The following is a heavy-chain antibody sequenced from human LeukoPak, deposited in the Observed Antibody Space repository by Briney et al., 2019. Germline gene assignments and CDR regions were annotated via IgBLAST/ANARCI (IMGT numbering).Heavy chain of an antibody. D-gene: IGHD3-10*01. CDR3: TTDFGWDF. CDR2: IKSKTDGGTT. V-gene: IGHV3-15*01. J-gene: IGHJ4*02. Sequence: PGGSLRLSCAASGFTFSSYWMSGVRPARGKGLEWVGRIKSKTDGGTTDYAAPVKGRFSNSRDDSKNTLYLQMNSLKAEDTAMYYCTTDFGWDFWGQGTLVTVSS. CDR1: GFTFSSYW.